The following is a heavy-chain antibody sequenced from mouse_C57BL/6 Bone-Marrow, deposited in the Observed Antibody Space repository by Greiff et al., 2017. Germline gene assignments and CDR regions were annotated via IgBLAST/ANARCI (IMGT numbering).Heavy chain of an antibody. CDR1: GYTFTSYW. V-gene: IGHV1-59*01. CDR2: IDPSDSYT. Sequence: VQLQQPGAELVRPGTSVKLSCKASGYTFTSYWMHWVKQRPGQGLEWIGVIDPSDSYTNYNQKFKGKATLTVDTSSSTAYMQLSSRTSEDSAVYYCARKSIGGYWGQGTTLTVSS. CDR3: ARKSIGGY. D-gene: IGHD2-10*02. J-gene: IGHJ2*01.